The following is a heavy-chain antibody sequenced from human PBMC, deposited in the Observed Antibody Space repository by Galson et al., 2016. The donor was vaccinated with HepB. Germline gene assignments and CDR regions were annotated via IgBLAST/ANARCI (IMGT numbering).Heavy chain of an antibody. V-gene: IGHV1-3*01. D-gene: IGHD5-24*01. Sequence: SVKVSCKASGYTFTNYAIHWVRQAPGRWLEWMGWINADNGNTKYSQKFQGRVTIIRDTSANIAYMELSSLISEDTAVYYCTRNAGGYKFGDWGQGTLVTVSS. J-gene: IGHJ4*02. CDR3: TRNAGGYKFGD. CDR2: INADNGNT. CDR1: GYTFTNYA.